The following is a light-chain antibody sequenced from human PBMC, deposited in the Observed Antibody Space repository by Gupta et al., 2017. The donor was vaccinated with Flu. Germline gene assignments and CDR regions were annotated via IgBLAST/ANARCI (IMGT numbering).Light chain of an antibody. V-gene: IGLV2-8*01. J-gene: IGLJ2*01. CDR2: EVT. Sequence: QSALTQPPSASGSLGQAVTISCTGSSSDVGGSDYVSWYQQHPGKAPQLIIYEVTRRPSGVPDRFSGSRSGSTASLTVSGLQAEDEAEYFRSSYAGGESRVFGGGTKLTVL. CDR1: SSDVGGSDY. CDR3: SSYAGGESRV.